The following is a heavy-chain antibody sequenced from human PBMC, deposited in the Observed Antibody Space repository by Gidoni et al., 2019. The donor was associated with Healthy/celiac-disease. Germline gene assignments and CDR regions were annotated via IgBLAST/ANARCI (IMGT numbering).Heavy chain of an antibody. CDR1: GGSISSGSYY. CDR3: ARDQAKDYYDSSGYYYVGWYFDL. D-gene: IGHD3-22*01. Sequence: QVQLQESGPGLVKPSQTLSLTCTVSGGSISSGSYYWSWIRQPAGKGLEWIGRIYTSGSTNYNPSLKSRVTISVDTSKNQFSLKLSSVTAADTAVYYCARDQAKDYYDSSGYYYVGWYFDLWGRGTLVTVSS. CDR2: IYTSGST. J-gene: IGHJ2*01. V-gene: IGHV4-61*02.